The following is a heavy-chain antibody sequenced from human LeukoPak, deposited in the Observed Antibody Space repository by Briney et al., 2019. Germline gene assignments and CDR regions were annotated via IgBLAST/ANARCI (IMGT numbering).Heavy chain of an antibody. CDR2: IMIGGDGK. J-gene: IGHJ4*02. D-gene: IGHD4-17*01. V-gene: IGHV3-23*01. CDR3: ARDSLYYGDYRRYFDY. CDR1: GFTFNNYA. Sequence: GGSLRLSRAGSGFTFNNYAMSWVRRAPRKGLEWVSTIMIGGDGKHYADSVKGRFTISRDNSKNTLYLQMNSLRAEDTAVYYCARDSLYYGDYRRYFDYWGQGTLVTVSS.